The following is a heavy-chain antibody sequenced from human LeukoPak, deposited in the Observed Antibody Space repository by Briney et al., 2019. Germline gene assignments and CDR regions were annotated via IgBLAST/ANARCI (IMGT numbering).Heavy chain of an antibody. V-gene: IGHV3-33*01. Sequence: PGGSLRLSCAASGFTFSSYGMHWVRQAPGKGLEWVAVIWYDGSNKYYADSVKGRFTISRGNSKNTLYLQMNSLRAEDTAVYYCARDTGYSSSWYRYWGQGTLVTVSS. J-gene: IGHJ4*02. CDR1: GFTFSSYG. D-gene: IGHD6-13*01. CDR2: IWYDGSNK. CDR3: ARDTGYSSSWYRY.